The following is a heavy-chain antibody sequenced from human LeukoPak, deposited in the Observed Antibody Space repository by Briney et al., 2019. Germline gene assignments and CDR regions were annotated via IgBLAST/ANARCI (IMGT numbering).Heavy chain of an antibody. CDR2: ISSSSSTK. V-gene: IGHV3-48*01. CDR1: GFTFSSYS. CDR3: ARGTKSGSYFDY. D-gene: IGHD1-26*01. J-gene: IGHJ4*02. Sequence: GGSLRLSCAASGFTFSSYSMNWVRQAPGKGLEWVSYISSSSSTKYYADSVKGRFTISRDNAKNSLYLQMNSLRAEDTAVYYCARGTKSGSYFDYWGQGTLVTVSS.